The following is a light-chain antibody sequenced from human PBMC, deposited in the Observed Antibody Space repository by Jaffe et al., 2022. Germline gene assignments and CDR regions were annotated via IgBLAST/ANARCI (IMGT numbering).Light chain of an antibody. CDR3: QLGT. CDR2: GAS. CDR1: QSVSSSY. V-gene: IGKV3-20*01. Sequence: EIVLTQSPGTLSLSPGERATLSCRASQSVSSSYLAWYQQKPGQAPRLLIYGASSRATGIPDRFSGSGSGTDFTLTISRLEPEDFAVYYCQLGTFGQGTKVEIK. J-gene: IGKJ1*01.